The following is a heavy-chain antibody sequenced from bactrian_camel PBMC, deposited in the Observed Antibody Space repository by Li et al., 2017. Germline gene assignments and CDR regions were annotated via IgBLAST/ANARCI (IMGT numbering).Heavy chain of an antibody. V-gene: IGHV3S1*01. Sequence: QVQLVESGGGLVQPGGSLRLSCAASGFTFKSYGMSWVRQAPGKGREWVSSINTRGGTTYYTDSVRGRFTISKDVAKNTLYLQMNSLKSDDTAMYFCAADSSSWYHNYYWGRGTQVTVS. D-gene: IGHD6*01. CDR1: GFTFKSYG. CDR3: AADSSSWYHNYY. J-gene: IGHJ4*01. CDR2: INTRGGTT.